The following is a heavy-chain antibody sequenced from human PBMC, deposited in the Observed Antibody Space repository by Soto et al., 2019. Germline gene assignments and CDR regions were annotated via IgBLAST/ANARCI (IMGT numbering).Heavy chain of an antibody. J-gene: IGHJ6*02. CDR1: GGSFSGYY. Sequence: SETLFLTCAVYGGSFSGYYWSWIRQPPGKGLEWIGEINHSGSTNYNPSLKSRVTISVDTSKNQFSLKLSSVTAADTAVYYCARGSGRRQRKYSSGQRTQYYYYGMDVWGQGTTVTVSS. CDR2: INHSGST. V-gene: IGHV4-34*01. D-gene: IGHD6-19*01. CDR3: ARGSGRRQRKYSSGQRTQYYYYGMDV.